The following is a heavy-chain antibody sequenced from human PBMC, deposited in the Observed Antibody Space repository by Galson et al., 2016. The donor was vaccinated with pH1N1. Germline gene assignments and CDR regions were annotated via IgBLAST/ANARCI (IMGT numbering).Heavy chain of an antibody. CDR3: AKANFGGYDLDAFDT. V-gene: IGHV3-23*01. CDR1: GFGFSSYA. J-gene: IGHJ3*02. D-gene: IGHD5-12*01. Sequence: SLRLSCAASGFGFSSYAMSWVRQAPGKGLEWVSSVSGSGGYTYDADSVKGRFTISRDNSNSTLYLQMNSLRVEDTALYYCAKANFGGYDLDAFDTWGQGTLVTVSS. CDR2: VSGSGGYT.